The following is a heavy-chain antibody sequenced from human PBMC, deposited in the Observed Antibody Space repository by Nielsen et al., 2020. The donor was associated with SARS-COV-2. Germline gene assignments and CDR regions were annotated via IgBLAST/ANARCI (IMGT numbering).Heavy chain of an antibody. J-gene: IGHJ4*02. CDR3: ARDTVPRY. CDR1: GGSFSGYY. V-gene: IGHV4-34*01. CDR2: INHSGST. Sequence: SETLSLTCAVYGGSFSGYYWSWIRQPPGKGLEWIGEINHSGSTNYNPSLKSRVTISVDTSKNQFSLKLSSVTAADTAVYYCARDTVPRYWGQGTLVTVSS.